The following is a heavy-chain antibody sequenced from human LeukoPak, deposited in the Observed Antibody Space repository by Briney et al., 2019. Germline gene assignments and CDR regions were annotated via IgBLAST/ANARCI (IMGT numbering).Heavy chain of an antibody. V-gene: IGHV3-21*01. J-gene: IGHJ4*02. Sequence: GGSLRLSCAASGFTFSSYSMNWVRQAPGKGLEWVSSISSSSSYIYYADSVKGRFTISRDNAKNSLYLQMNSLRAEDTAVYYCATSTWGIVVVPAATHAGIDCWGQGTLVTVSS. CDR3: ATSTWGIVVVPAATHAGIDC. CDR2: ISSSSSYI. D-gene: IGHD2-2*01. CDR1: GFTFSSYS.